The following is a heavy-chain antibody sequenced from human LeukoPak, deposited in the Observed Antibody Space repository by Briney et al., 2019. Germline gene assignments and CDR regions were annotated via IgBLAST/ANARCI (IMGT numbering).Heavy chain of an antibody. CDR3: AAESERWLVRS. D-gene: IGHD6-19*01. Sequence: SETLSLTCTVSGGSISSYYWSWIRQPPGRGLEWIGYIYYSGSTNYNPSLKSRVTISIDTSKNQFSLKLNSVTAADTAVYYCAAESERWLVRSWGQGTLVTVSS. CDR2: IYYSGST. V-gene: IGHV4-59*03. J-gene: IGHJ4*02. CDR1: GGSISSYY.